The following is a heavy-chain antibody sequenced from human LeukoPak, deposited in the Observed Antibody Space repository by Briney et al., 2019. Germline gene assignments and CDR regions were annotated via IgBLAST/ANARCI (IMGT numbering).Heavy chain of an antibody. Sequence: SETLSLTCTVSGGSISSSSYYWGWIRQPPGKGLEWIGSIYYSGSTYYNPSLKSRVTISVDTSKNQFSLKLSSVTAADTAVYYCARPPVEDAFDIWGQGTMVTVSS. CDR3: ARPPVEDAFDI. J-gene: IGHJ3*02. V-gene: IGHV4-39*01. D-gene: IGHD5-24*01. CDR2: IYYSGST. CDR1: GGSISSSSYY.